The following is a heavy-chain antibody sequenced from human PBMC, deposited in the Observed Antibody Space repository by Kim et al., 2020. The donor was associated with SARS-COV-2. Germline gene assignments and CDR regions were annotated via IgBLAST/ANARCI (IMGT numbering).Heavy chain of an antibody. D-gene: IGHD3-3*01. Sequence: GGSLRLSCAASGFTFSSYAMHWVRQAPGKGLEWVAVISYDGSNKYYADSVKGRFTISRDNSKNTLYLQMNSLRAEDTAVYYCARVYSLRFLESQGAFDIWGQGTMVTVSS. CDR2: ISYDGSNK. CDR1: GFTFSSYA. V-gene: IGHV3-30-3*01. J-gene: IGHJ3*02. CDR3: ARVYSLRFLESQGAFDI.